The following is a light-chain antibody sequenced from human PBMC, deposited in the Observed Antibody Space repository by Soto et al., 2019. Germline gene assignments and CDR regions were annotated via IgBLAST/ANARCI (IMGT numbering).Light chain of an antibody. V-gene: IGLV2-23*02. J-gene: IGLJ2*01. Sequence: QSVLTQPASVSGSPGQSITISCTGTSSDVGSYNLVSWYQQHPGKAPEFILYEVSKRPSGVSSRFSGSKSGNTASLTISGLQAEDEGDYYCCSYASSTSVIFGGGTKVTVL. CDR2: EVS. CDR1: SSDVGSYNL. CDR3: CSYASSTSVI.